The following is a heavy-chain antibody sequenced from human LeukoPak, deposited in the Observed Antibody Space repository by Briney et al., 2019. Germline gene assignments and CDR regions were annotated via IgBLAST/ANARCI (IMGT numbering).Heavy chain of an antibody. Sequence: ASVKVSCKASGYTFTSYDINWVRQATGQGLEWMGWMNPNSGNTGYAQKFQGRVTITRNTSISTAYMELSSLRSEDTAVYYCARGLGYCSSTSCYKLHPWGQGTLVTVSS. CDR3: ARGLGYCSSTSCYKLHP. CDR1: GYTFTSYD. CDR2: MNPNSGNT. D-gene: IGHD2-2*02. J-gene: IGHJ5*02. V-gene: IGHV1-8*03.